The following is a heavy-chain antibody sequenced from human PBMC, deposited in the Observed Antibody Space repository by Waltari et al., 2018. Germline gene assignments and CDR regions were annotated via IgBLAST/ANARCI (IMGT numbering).Heavy chain of an antibody. CDR2: ISTEASDK. V-gene: IGHV3-74*03. D-gene: IGHD1-1*01. J-gene: IGHJ6*02. CDR3: ARVSRRTYRSPVPGRHYYYGMDV. CDR1: GFTFSSFW. Sequence: EEQLVESGGGLVQPGDSLRLSCAASGFTFSSFWMNWVRQAPGKGPLWVQSISTEASDKTDADSVKVRFTIYRDNARNTLYLQMNRLRAEDTAVYFCARVSRRTYRSPVPGRHYYYGMDVWGQGTTVTVSS.